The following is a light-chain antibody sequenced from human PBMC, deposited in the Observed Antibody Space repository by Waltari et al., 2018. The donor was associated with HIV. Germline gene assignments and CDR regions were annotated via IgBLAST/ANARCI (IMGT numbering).Light chain of an antibody. CDR3: QQTNSFPIT. J-gene: IGKJ5*01. CDR1: QGIANW. CDR2: GAS. V-gene: IGKV1D-12*01. Sequence: DIQMTQFPSSVSASVGDRVTMTCRATQGIANWVAWYQQKPGKAPKLLIRGASILQEGVPSRFSGSGSGTIFTLTIKTLQPEDFATYFCQQTNSFPITFGQGTRLDSK.